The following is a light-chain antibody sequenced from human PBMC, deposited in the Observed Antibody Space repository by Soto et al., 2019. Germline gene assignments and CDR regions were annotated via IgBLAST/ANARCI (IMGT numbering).Light chain of an antibody. Sequence: EIVLTQSPGTLSLSPGERATLSCRASQSISSTYLAWYQQKPGQAPRLPIFGASSRATGIPDRFSGSGSGTDFTLTISRLEPEDFAVYYCKQYGGSPETFGQGTKVEIK. J-gene: IGKJ1*01. CDR2: GAS. CDR3: KQYGGSPET. V-gene: IGKV3-20*01. CDR1: QSISSTY.